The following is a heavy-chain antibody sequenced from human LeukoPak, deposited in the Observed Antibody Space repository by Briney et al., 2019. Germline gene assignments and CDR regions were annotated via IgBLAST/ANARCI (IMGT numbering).Heavy chain of an antibody. V-gene: IGHV4-39*01. CDR2: IYYSGST. J-gene: IGHJ4*02. CDR1: GGSISSSSYY. Sequence: SETLSLTCTVSGGSISSSSYYWGWIRQPPGKGLEWIGSIYYSGSTYYNPSLKSRVTISVDTSKNQFSLKLSSVTAADTAFYYCARGRKGGSALWGQGTLVTVSP. D-gene: IGHD3-10*01. CDR3: ARGRKGGSAL.